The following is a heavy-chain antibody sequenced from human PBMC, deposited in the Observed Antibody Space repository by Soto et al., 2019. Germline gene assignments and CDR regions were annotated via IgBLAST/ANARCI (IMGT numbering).Heavy chain of an antibody. CDR1: GGSMSNNNYY. V-gene: IGHV4-39*01. J-gene: IGHJ5*02. CDR3: ARQGITMIVVVVTDTWFDL. Sequence: ETLSLTCRVSGGSMSNNNYYWGWIRQPPGKALEWIGSIYYSGSTYYNPSLKSRVTISVDTSRNQFSLKLNSVTAADTAVYYCARQGITMIVVVVTDTWFDLWGQGTLVTVSS. CDR2: IYYSGST. D-gene: IGHD3-22*01.